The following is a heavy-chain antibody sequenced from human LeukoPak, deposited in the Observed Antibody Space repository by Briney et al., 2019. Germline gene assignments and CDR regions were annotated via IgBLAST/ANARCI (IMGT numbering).Heavy chain of an antibody. CDR1: GYSFTTYV. V-gene: IGHV1-18*01. J-gene: IGHJ4*02. CDR3: ARSGGPYISSWSDY. CDR2: ISAYNGNT. D-gene: IGHD6-13*01. Sequence: ASVKVSCKASGYSFTTYVISWVRQAPGQGLEWMGWISAYNGNTKYAQNFQGRVTMTTDTPTSTAHMELRSLRSDDTAVYYCARSGGPYISSWSDYWGQGTLVTVSS.